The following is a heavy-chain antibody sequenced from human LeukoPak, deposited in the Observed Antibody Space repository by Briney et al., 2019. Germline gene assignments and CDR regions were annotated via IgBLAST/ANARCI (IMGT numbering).Heavy chain of an antibody. Sequence: EASVKVSCKASGYTFTGYWMHWVRQAPGQGLEWMGWINPNSGDTNYGQKFQGRVTMTRDTSISTAYMELSRLRSDDTAMYYGLSGYDLYYWGQGTLVTVSS. CDR3: LSGYDLYY. V-gene: IGHV1-2*02. J-gene: IGHJ4*02. CDR2: INPNSGDT. D-gene: IGHD5-12*01. CDR1: GYTFTGYW.